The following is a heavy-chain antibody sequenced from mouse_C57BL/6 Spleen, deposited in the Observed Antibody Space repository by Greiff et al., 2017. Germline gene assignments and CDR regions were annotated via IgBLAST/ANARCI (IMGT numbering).Heavy chain of an antibody. V-gene: IGHV5-16*01. CDR1: GFTFSDYY. Sequence: EVQVVESEGGLVQPGSSMKLSCTASGFTFSDYYMAWVRQVPEKGLEWVANINYDGSSTYYLDSLKSRFIISRDNAKNILYLQMSSLKSEDTATYYCARVKYYGSSFYFDYWGQGTTLTVSS. CDR3: ARVKYYGSSFYFDY. CDR2: INYDGSST. J-gene: IGHJ2*01. D-gene: IGHD1-1*01.